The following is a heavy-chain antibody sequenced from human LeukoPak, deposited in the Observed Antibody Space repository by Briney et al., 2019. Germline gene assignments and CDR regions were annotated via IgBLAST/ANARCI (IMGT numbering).Heavy chain of an antibody. Sequence: PGRSLRLSCAASGFTFSSYGMHWVRQAPGKGLEWVAVISYDGSNKYYADSVKGRFTISRGNSKNTLYLQMNSLRAGDTAVYYCAKRGSRGHYFDYWGQGTLVTVSS. D-gene: IGHD3-10*01. V-gene: IGHV3-30*18. CDR1: GFTFSSYG. J-gene: IGHJ4*02. CDR2: ISYDGSNK. CDR3: AKRGSRGHYFDY.